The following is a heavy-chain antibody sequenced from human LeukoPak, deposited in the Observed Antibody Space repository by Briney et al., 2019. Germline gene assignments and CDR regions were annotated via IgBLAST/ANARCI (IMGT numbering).Heavy chain of an antibody. CDR1: TFTFSSFG. D-gene: IGHD3-16*01. V-gene: IGHV3-30*18. J-gene: IGHJ4*02. CDR3: AKDTGGTGGPHY. CDR2: ISHDGNDK. Sequence: GGSLRLSCAASTFTFSSFGMLWVRQAPGKGMEWVTGISHDGNDKYYADSVKGRFTISRDNSKNTLYLQMNSLRAEDTAVYYCAKDTGGTGGPHYWGQGTLVTVSS.